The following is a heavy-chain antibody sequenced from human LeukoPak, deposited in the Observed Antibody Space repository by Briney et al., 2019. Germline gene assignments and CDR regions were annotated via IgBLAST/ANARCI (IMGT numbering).Heavy chain of an antibody. CDR3: ARNAGYSDLNY. CDR1: GDSFSSNNY. J-gene: IGHJ4*02. Sequence: SETLSLTCTVSGDSFSSNNYWTWVRQPPGKGLEWIGEIYRSGATNYNPSLRSRVTVSLDKSKNQFSLRLNFVTAADTAIYYCARNAGYSDLNYWGQGVLVTVSS. D-gene: IGHD3-22*01. CDR2: IYRSGAT. V-gene: IGHV4-4*02.